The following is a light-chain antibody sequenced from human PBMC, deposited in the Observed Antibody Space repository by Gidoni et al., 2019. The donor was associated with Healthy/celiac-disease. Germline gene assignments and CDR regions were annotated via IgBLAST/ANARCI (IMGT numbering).Light chain of an antibody. V-gene: IGKV1-39*01. CDR2: AAS. J-gene: IGKJ1*01. CDR3: QQRYSTPWT. Sequence: IQITESPASLSSSVGDRVTITCRASQSISSYLNWYQQKPGKAPKLLIYAASSLQSGVPSRFSGSGSGTDFTLTISSLQPEDFATYYCQQRYSTPWTFGQGTKVDIK. CDR1: QSISSY.